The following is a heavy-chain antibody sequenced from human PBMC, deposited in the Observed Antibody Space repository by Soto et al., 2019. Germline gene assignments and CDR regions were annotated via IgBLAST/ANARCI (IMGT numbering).Heavy chain of an antibody. CDR1: GYTFTSYD. J-gene: IGHJ6*02. CDR3: ASSVDTAIGDYYYGMDV. Sequence: ASVKVSCKASGYTFTSYDINWVRQATGQGLEWMGWMNPNSGNTGYAQKFQGRVTMTRNTSISTAYMELSSLRSEDTAVYYCASSVDTAIGDYYYGMDVWGQGTTVTVSS. V-gene: IGHV1-8*01. CDR2: MNPNSGNT. D-gene: IGHD5-18*01.